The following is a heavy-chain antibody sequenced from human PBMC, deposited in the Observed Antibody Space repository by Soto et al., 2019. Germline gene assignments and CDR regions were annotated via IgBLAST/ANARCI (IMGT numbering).Heavy chain of an antibody. Sequence: GGSLRLSCAASGFTFSSYAMSWVRQAPGKGLEWVSAISGSGGSTYYADSVKGRFTISRDNSKNTLYLQMNSLRAEDTAVYYCAKDRRFLGTVVTHYFDYWGQGTLVTVSS. CDR1: GFTFSSYA. CDR2: ISGSGGST. V-gene: IGHV3-23*01. J-gene: IGHJ4*02. CDR3: AKDRRFLGTVVTHYFDY. D-gene: IGHD2-21*02.